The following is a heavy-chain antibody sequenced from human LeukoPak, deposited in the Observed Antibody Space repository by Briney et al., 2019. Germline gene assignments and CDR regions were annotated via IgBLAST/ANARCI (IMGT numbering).Heavy chain of an antibody. Sequence: GGSLILSCAASGFTFTNYWMSWVRQAPGEGLEWVANIKQDGGQKYYMDSVKGRFTISRDNAKNSVYLQMNSLRLEDTAVYFCARIGYSSSSLDYWGQGTLVTVSS. D-gene: IGHD6-6*01. CDR1: GFTFTNYW. CDR3: ARIGYSSSSLDY. V-gene: IGHV3-7*05. CDR2: IKQDGGQK. J-gene: IGHJ4*02.